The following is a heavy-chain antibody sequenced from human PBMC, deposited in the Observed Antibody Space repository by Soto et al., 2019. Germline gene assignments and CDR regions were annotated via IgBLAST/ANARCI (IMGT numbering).Heavy chain of an antibody. CDR3: ARDWVDTAMVTLDYYYYYGMDV. Sequence: SQTLSLTCAISGDSVSSNSAAWHWIRQSPSRGLEWLGRTYYRSKWYNDYAVSVKSRITINPDTSKNQFSLQLNSVTPEDTAVYYCARDWVDTAMVTLDYYYYYGMDVWGQGTTVTVSS. V-gene: IGHV6-1*01. CDR2: TYYRSKWYN. CDR1: GDSVSSNSAA. D-gene: IGHD5-18*01. J-gene: IGHJ6*02.